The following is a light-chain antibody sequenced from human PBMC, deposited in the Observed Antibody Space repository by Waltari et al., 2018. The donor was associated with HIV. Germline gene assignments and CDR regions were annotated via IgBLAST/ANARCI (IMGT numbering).Light chain of an antibody. J-gene: IGLJ3*02. CDR1: NIGSKS. CDR3: QVWDSSSDHWV. V-gene: IGLV3-21*04. CDR2: DDS. Sequence: SYVLTPPPSVSVAPGKTARITCGGNNIGSKSVHWYPQKPGQAPVLVIYDDSDRPPGIPERFSGSNSGNTATLTISRVEAGDEADYYCQVWDSSSDHWVFGGGTKLTVL.